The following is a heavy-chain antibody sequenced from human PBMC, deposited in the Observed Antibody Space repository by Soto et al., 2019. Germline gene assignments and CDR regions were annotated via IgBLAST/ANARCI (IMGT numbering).Heavy chain of an antibody. J-gene: IGHJ5*02. CDR1: GYTFSTYG. CDR3: ATQSGVWFDP. D-gene: IGHD2-8*01. Sequence: ASVKVSCKAPGYTFSTYGIHWVRQAPGQRLEWMGWFNTGNGDTKYSQKFQGRVTLTGDTSANTAYMELSSLRSEDTAVYYCATQSGVWFDPWGQGTLVTVSS. V-gene: IGHV1-3*04. CDR2: FNTGNGDT.